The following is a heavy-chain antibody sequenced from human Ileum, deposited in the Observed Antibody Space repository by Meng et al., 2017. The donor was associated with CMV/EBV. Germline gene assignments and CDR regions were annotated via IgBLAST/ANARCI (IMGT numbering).Heavy chain of an antibody. D-gene: IGHD3-16*01. J-gene: IGHJ4*02. V-gene: IGHV4-4*07. CDR3: ARGPGGFGDFNFDY. CDR1: GDSITSFD. CDR2: IYHGGST. Sequence: QVQLPESGPGLVKPSASLSLSCTVSGDSITSFDWSWLRQPAGKALEWIGRIYHGGSTNYNPSLKSRVTLSVDTSKNQFSMRLTSVTAADTAVYYCARGPGGFGDFNFDYWGQGTLVTVSS.